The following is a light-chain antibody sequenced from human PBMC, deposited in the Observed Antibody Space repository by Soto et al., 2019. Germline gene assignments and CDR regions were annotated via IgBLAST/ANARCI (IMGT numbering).Light chain of an antibody. V-gene: IGKV1-5*03. CDR3: QQYNSYPYT. J-gene: IGKJ2*01. CDR2: KAS. Sequence: DIQMTQSPSTLSASVGDRVTITCRASQSISSWLSWYQQKPGKAPKLLIYKASSLERGVPSRFSGSGSGTEFPLTISSLQPDDFATYYCQQYNSYPYTFGQGTKLEIK. CDR1: QSISSW.